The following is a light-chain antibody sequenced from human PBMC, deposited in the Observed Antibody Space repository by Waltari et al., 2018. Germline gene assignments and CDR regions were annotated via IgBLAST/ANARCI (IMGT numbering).Light chain of an antibody. V-gene: IGLV2-11*01. CDR2: DVS. J-gene: IGLJ2*01. Sequence: QSALTQPRSVSGSPGQSVTIFCTGTTSDVGGYRYVSWYQQHPGKAPKVLIYDVSKRPSGVPHRFFGSKSSNTASLTISGLQPEDEADYYCCSDAGGSVIFGGGTKLTVL. CDR3: CSDAGGSVI. CDR1: TSDVGGYRY.